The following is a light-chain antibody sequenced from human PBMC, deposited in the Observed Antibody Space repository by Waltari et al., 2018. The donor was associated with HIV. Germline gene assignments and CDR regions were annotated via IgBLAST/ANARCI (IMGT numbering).Light chain of an antibody. J-gene: IGLJ3*02. CDR3: AAWDDSLSGLV. Sequence: QSVLTQPPSAYGTPGQRVTISCSGRSSNIGSNYGYWYQQLPGTAPKLLIYRNHQRPSGVPDRFSGSKSGTSASLAISGLRSEDEADYYCAAWDDSLSGLVFGGGTKVTVL. CDR2: RNH. V-gene: IGLV1-47*01. CDR1: SSNIGSNY.